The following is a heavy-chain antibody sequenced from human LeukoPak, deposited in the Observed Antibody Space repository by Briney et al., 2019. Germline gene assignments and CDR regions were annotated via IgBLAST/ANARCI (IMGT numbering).Heavy chain of an antibody. CDR1: GDSISSGSYY. D-gene: IGHD3-9*01. J-gene: IGHJ3*02. CDR2: IYTSGST. Sequence: KPSETLSLTCTVSGDSISSGSYYWRWIRQPAGKGLEWIGRIYTSGSTNYNPSLKSRVTISVDTSKNQFSLKLSSVTAADTAVYYCARHTAHYDILTGYLKGAFDIWGQGTMVTVSS. V-gene: IGHV4-61*02. CDR3: ARHTAHYDILTGYLKGAFDI.